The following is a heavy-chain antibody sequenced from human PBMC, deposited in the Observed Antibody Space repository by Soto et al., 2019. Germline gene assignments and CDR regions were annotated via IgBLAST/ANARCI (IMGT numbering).Heavy chain of an antibody. CDR1: GFTFSSYG. CDR3: AILRGYSYGYFDY. Sequence: GGSLRLSCAASGFTFSSYGMHWVRQAPGKGLEWVAVISYDGSNKYYADSVKGRFTISRDNSKNTLYLQMNSLRAEDTAVYYCAILRGYSYGYFDYWGQGTLVTVSS. J-gene: IGHJ4*02. V-gene: IGHV3-30*03. CDR2: ISYDGSNK. D-gene: IGHD5-18*01.